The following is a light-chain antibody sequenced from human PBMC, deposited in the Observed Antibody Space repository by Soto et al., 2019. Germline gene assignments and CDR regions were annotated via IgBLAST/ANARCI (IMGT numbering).Light chain of an antibody. J-gene: IGKJ1*01. CDR3: QQYYSYPRT. CDR1: QGISSY. Sequence: AIRMTQSPSSLSASTGDRVTITCRASQGISSYLAWYQQKPGKAPKLLIYAASTLQSGVPSRFSGSGSETDFTLTISCLQSEDFATYYYQQYYSYPRTFGQWTKVDTK. V-gene: IGKV1-8*01. CDR2: AAS.